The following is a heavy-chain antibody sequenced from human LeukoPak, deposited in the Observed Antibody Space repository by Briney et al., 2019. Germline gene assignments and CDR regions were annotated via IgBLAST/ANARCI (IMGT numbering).Heavy chain of an antibody. CDR1: GFTFSSYA. Sequence: PGGSLRLSCAASGFTFSSYAMSWVRQAPGKGLEWVSAISGSGGSTYYADSVKGRFTISRDNSKNTLYLQMNSLRAEDTAVYYCAKLPPHDSPTWPSWYYMDVWGKGTTVTVSS. CDR3: AKLPPHDSPTWPSWYYMDV. V-gene: IGHV3-23*01. J-gene: IGHJ6*03. D-gene: IGHD3-22*01. CDR2: ISGSGGST.